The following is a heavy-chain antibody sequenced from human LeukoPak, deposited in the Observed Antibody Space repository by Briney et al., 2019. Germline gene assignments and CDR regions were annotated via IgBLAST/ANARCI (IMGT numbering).Heavy chain of an antibody. D-gene: IGHD6-19*01. V-gene: IGHV4-39*01. Sequence: SETLSLTCTVSGGSISSSSYYWGWIRQPPGKGLEWIGSIYYSGSTYYNPSLKSRVTISVDTSKNQFSLKLSSVTAADTAVYYCASGEEQWLVFDFDYWGQGTLVTVPS. CDR1: GGSISSSSYY. CDR2: IYYSGST. J-gene: IGHJ4*02. CDR3: ASGEEQWLVFDFDY.